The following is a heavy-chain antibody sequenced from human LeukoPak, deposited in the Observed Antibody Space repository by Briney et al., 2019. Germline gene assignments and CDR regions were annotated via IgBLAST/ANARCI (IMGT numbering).Heavy chain of an antibody. CDR1: GGSISSYY. J-gene: IGHJ5*02. CDR3: ARADIVVVPAANEVSNWFDP. Sequence: SETLSLTCTVSGGSISSYYWSWIRQPPGKGLEWIGYIYYSGSTNYNPSLKSRVTISVDTSKNQFSLKLSSVTAADTAVYYCARADIVVVPAANEVSNWFDPWGQGTLVTVSS. D-gene: IGHD2-2*01. V-gene: IGHV4-59*08. CDR2: IYYSGST.